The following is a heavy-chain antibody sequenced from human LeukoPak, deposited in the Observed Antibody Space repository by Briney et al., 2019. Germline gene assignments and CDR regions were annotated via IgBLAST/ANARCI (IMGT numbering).Heavy chain of an antibody. CDR2: IKQDGSEK. V-gene: IGHV3-7*01. D-gene: IGHD3-22*01. J-gene: IGHJ4*02. CDR1: GFTFSNYW. CDR3: ARDRALYDRSGYYYTEDDY. Sequence: GGSLRLSGAASGFTFSNYWMSWVRQAPGKGLEWVANIKQDGSEKYYVDSVKGRFTISRDNAKNSLYLQMNSLRAEDTAVYYCARDRALYDRSGYYYTEDDYWGQGTLVTVSS.